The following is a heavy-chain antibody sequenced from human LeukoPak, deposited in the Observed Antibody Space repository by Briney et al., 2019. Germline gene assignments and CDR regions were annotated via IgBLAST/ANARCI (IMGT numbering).Heavy chain of an antibody. V-gene: IGHV3-9*01. CDR3: GREGSGSSHTDY. Sequence: PGGSLRLSCVASGFTFSRYTMHWVRQAPGKGLEWVSGISWNSGSIGYADSVKGRFTISRDNAKNSLYLQMNSLRAEDTAVYYCGREGSGSSHTDYWGQGTLVTVSS. CDR1: GFTFSRYT. D-gene: IGHD1-26*01. CDR2: ISWNSGSI. J-gene: IGHJ4*02.